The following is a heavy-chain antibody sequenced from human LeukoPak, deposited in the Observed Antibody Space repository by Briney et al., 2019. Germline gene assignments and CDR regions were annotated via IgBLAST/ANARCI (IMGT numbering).Heavy chain of an antibody. CDR1: GGSISSSSIC. Sequence: PSETLSLTCTVSGGSISSSSICWGWLRQPPGKGWEGNVSIYYSGSTYYNSSLKRRATISVDTSKNQYSLKQSSVTAHNTVVYYGARREVYSNYGYFDYWGQGTLVTVSS. CDR2: IYYSGST. D-gene: IGHD4-11*01. V-gene: IGHV4-39*01. CDR3: ARREVYSNYGYFDY. J-gene: IGHJ4*02.